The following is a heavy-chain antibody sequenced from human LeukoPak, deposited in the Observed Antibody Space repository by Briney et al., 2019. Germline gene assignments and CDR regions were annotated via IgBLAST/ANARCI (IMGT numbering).Heavy chain of an antibody. CDR3: ARDNGHNAFDI. CDR2: ISWDGGST. V-gene: IGHV3-43D*04. Sequence: TGGSLRLSCAASGFTFDDYAMHWVRQAPGKGLEWVSPISWDGGSTYYADSVKGRFTISRDNSKNSLYLQMNSLRAEDTALYYCARDNGHNAFDIWGQGTMVPVSS. CDR1: GFTFDDYA. J-gene: IGHJ3*02.